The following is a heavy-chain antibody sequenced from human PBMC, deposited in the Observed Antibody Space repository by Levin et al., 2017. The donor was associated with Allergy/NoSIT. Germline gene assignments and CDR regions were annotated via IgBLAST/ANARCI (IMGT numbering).Heavy chain of an antibody. J-gene: IGHJ4*02. D-gene: IGHD3-9*01. CDR2: INHSGST. V-gene: IGHV4-34*01. CDR1: GGSFSGYY. Sequence: SETLSLTCAVYGGSFSGYYWSWIRQPPGKGLEWIGEINHSGSTNYNPSLKSRVTISVDTSKNQFSLKLSSVTAADTAVYYCARRLRYFDWLLSRTTSFDYWGQGTLVTVSS. CDR3: ARRLRYFDWLLSRTTSFDY.